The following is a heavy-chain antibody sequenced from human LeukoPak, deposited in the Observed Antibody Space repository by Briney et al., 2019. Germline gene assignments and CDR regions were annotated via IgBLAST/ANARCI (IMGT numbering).Heavy chain of an antibody. J-gene: IGHJ4*02. Sequence: PSETLSLTCTVSGGSISTGEYYWNWIRQPPGKGLEWIGYIYNNESSYYNPSLKSRITISMDTSKNQFFLKLNSVTAADTAVYYCARSMFFDYWGQGALVTVSS. CDR2: IYNNESS. CDR3: ARSMFFDY. D-gene: IGHD3-10*02. V-gene: IGHV4-30-4*01. CDR1: GGSISTGEYY.